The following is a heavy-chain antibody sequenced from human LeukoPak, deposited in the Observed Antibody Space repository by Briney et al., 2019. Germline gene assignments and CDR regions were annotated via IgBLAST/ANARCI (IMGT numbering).Heavy chain of an antibody. CDR2: IYPGDSDS. CDR3: ARPTPYDSSGYYSLDY. V-gene: IGHV5-51*01. J-gene: IGHJ4*02. CDR1: GYSFTSYW. Sequence: GESLKISCKGSGYSFTSYWIGWVRQMPGKGLEWMGSIYPGDSDSRYSPSFQGQVTISADKSISTAYLQWSSLKASDTAMYYCARPTPYDSSGYYSLDYWGQGTLVTVSS. D-gene: IGHD3-22*01.